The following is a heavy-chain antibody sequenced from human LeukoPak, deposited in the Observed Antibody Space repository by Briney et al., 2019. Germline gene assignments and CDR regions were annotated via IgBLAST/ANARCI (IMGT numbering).Heavy chain of an antibody. CDR1: GGSFSGYY. CDR2: INHSGST. V-gene: IGHV4-34*01. J-gene: IGHJ5*02. Sequence: PSETLSLTCAVYGGSFSGYYWSWIRQPPGKGLEWIGEINHSGSTNYNPSLKSRVTISVDTSKNQFSPKLSSVTAADTAVYYCARRTKYYYGSGSYWPTWGQGTLVTVSS. CDR3: ARRTKYYYGSGSYWPT. D-gene: IGHD3-10*01.